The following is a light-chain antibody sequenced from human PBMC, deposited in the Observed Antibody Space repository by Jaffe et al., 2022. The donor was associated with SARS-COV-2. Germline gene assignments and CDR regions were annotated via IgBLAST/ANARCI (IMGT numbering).Light chain of an antibody. CDR3: LQDYSYPRT. CDR1: QGITND. CDR2: AAS. Sequence: AIQLTQSPSSLSTTVGGRVTITCRASQGITNDLAWYQQKPGKAPKLLIYAASTLQSGVPSRFSGGGSGTDFTLTISSLQPEDFATYYCLQDYSYPRTFGQGTKVEI. V-gene: IGKV1-6*01. J-gene: IGKJ1*01.